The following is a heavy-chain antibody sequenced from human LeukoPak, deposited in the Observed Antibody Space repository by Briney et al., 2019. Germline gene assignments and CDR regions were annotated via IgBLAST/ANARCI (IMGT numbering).Heavy chain of an antibody. CDR3: ARVEYYYDSSGSKPTYDY. CDR1: GFTFSSYE. V-gene: IGHV3-48*03. D-gene: IGHD3-22*01. Sequence: GGSLRLSCTASGFTFSSYEMNWVRQAPGKGLEWVSYISSSGSTIYYADSVKGRFTISRDNAKNSLYLQMNSLRAEDTAVYYRARVEYYYDSSGSKPTYDYWGQGTLVTVSS. J-gene: IGHJ4*02. CDR2: ISSSGSTI.